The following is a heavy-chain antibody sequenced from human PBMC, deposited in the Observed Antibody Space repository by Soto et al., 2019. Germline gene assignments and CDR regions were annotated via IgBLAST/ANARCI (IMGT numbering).Heavy chain of an antibody. V-gene: IGHV1-3*01. J-gene: IGHJ6*02. CDR1: GYSFSNYA. CDR3: ASPPDNYVDRPGRRADPYDYGMDV. D-gene: IGHD3-9*01. Sequence: QVQLVQSGAEVKKPGASVKVSCKASGYSFSNYAIHWVRQAPGQGLEWMGWINVDTGNTKSSQKLQDRVTITRDTSSSTGYMEVSSLRSEDTAVYYCASPPDNYVDRPGRRADPYDYGMDVWGQGTTVTVSS. CDR2: INVDTGNT.